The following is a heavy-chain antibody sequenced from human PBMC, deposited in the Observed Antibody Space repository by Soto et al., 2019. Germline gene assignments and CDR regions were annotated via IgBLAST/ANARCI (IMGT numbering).Heavy chain of an antibody. CDR3: SRAAHGHGFDI. D-gene: IGHD6-25*01. V-gene: IGHV3-72*01. J-gene: IGHJ3*02. CDR1: EYTFSDHY. Sequence: MQLVESGGDLVQPGGSLKLSCVGSEYTFSDHYMDWVRQAPGKGLEWVGRIRNRGGGYITQYAASVRGRFTVSRDDSKDSLYLQMNSLKIEDTAVYYCSRAAHGHGFDIWGQGTVVTVSS. CDR2: IRNRGGGYIT.